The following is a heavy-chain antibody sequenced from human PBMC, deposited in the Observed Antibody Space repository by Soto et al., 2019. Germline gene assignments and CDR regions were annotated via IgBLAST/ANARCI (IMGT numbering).Heavy chain of an antibody. Sequence: EVQLLESGGGLIQPGGSLRLSCTASGFTFSRHAMTCVRQAPGKGLEWVSGLSDSGGSVYYADSVKGRFTISRDNSMNTLYLQMNTLSAEDTVIYYLAIVSCSWYACFFDLWGQGCLVTVS. V-gene: IGHV3-23*01. CDR2: LSDSGGSV. CDR1: GFTFSRHA. J-gene: IGHJ5*02. D-gene: IGHD6-13*01. CDR3: AIVSCSWYACFFDL.